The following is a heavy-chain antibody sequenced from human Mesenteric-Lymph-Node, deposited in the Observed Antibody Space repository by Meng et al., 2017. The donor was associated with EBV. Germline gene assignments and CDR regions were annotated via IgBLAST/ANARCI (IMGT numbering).Heavy chain of an antibody. CDR1: CASIGGRNYY. D-gene: IGHD3-10*01. CDR2: IHYTGIT. V-gene: IGHV4-39*07. CDR3: VRDLGGSGRYGMDV. J-gene: IGHJ6*02. Sequence: QRQLHESGSGLVKPSWRLALMCTYSCASIGGRNYYWGWIRQAPGKGLEWIGNIHYTGITYYAPSLKSRVTITVDTSKNQFSLRLNSMTAADTAVYYCVRDLGGSGRYGMDVWGQGTLVTVSS.